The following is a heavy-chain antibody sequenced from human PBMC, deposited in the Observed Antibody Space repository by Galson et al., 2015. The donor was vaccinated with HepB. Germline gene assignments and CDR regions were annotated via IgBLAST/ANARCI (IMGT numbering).Heavy chain of an antibody. CDR1: KFTFRNYN. J-gene: IGHJ4*02. CDR2: ISYNSDNI. D-gene: IGHD4-23*01. V-gene: IGHV3-21*06. CDR3: VFLRGNDLKPLDS. Sequence: SLRLSCAASKFTFRNYNMNWVRQTPGKGMEWVASISYNSDNINYADSVKGRFTISRDNAKNPLYLQMNSLRDEDTAVYYCVFLRGNDLKPLDSWGLGTLVTVSS.